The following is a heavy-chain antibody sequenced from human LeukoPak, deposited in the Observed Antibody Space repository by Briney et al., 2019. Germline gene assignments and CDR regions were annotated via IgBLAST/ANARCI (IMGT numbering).Heavy chain of an antibody. Sequence: SETLSLTCTVSGGSLSSSSYYWGWIRQPPGKGLEWIGSIYYTGSTYYNPSLRSRITISVDTSKNQFSLKLNFVTAADTAVYYCARLVVPAAMSPKGLYYFDYWGQGTLVTVSS. CDR1: GGSLSSSSYY. J-gene: IGHJ4*02. D-gene: IGHD2-2*01. CDR2: IYYTGST. CDR3: ARLVVPAAMSPKGLYYFDY. V-gene: IGHV4-39*01.